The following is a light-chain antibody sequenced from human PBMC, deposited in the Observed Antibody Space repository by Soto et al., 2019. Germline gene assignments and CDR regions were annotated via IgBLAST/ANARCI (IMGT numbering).Light chain of an antibody. CDR1: QSVSSSY. CDR3: LQHNSYRLT. Sequence: EIVLTQSPGTLSLSPGERATLSCRASQSVSSSYLAWYQQKPGQAPRLLIYGASSRATGIPDRFSGSGSGTDFTLTISRLEPEDFATYYCLQHNSYRLTFGGGTKVEIK. J-gene: IGKJ4*02. CDR2: GAS. V-gene: IGKV3-20*01.